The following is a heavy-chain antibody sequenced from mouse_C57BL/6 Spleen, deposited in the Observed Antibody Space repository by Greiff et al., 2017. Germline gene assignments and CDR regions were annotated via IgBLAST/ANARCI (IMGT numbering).Heavy chain of an antibody. V-gene: IGHV1-39*01. CDR1: GYSFTDYN. J-gene: IGHJ1*03. CDR2: INPNYGTT. Sequence: EVQLQQSGPELVKPGASVKISCKASGYSFTDYNMNWVKQSNGKSLEWIGVINPNYGTTSYNQKFKGKATLTVDQSSSTAYMQLYSLTSEDSAVYYSARDDYHTNTRCFDVWGTGTTVTVSS. CDR3: ARDDYHTNTRCFDV. D-gene: IGHD2-4*01.